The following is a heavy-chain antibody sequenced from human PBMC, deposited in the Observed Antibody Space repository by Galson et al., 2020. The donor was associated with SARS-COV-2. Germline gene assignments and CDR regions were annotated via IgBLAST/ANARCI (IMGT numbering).Heavy chain of an antibody. J-gene: IGHJ3*01. CDR1: GFPFDMYT. D-gene: IGHD1-26*01. CDR3: ARQYDGRSQDGFDV. CDR2: ISSGSSYI. Sequence: GDSLKISCAASGFPFDMYTMTWVRQAPGKGLEWVSFISSGSSYIYYADSVRGRFTISRDNAKNSVSLQMNSLRAEDTALYFCARQYDGRSQDGFDVWGQGTMVTVSS. V-gene: IGHV3-21*01.